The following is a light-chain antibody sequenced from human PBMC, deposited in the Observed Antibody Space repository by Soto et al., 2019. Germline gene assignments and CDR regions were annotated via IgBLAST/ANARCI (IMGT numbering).Light chain of an antibody. CDR3: QSYDSSLSVV. V-gene: IGLV1-40*01. J-gene: IGLJ2*01. CDR1: SSNIGAGYD. CDR2: GNS. Sequence: QSVLTQPPSVSGAPGQRVTISCTGSSSNIGAGYDVHWYQQLPGTAPKLLIYGNSNRPSGVPDRFSGSKSGTSASLAIAGRHAEDEADYYRQSYDSSLSVVFGGGTKVTVL.